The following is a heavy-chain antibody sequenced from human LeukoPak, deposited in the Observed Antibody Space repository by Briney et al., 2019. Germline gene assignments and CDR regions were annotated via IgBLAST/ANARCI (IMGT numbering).Heavy chain of an antibody. CDR3: ARDQGAAAGKTDAFDI. CDR1: GYTFTSYY. CDR2: INPSGGST. J-gene: IGHJ3*02. Sequence: GASVTVSFKASGYTFTSYYMHWVRQAPGQGLEWMGIINPSGGSTSYAQKFQGRVTMTRDTSTSTVYMELSSLRSEDTAVYYCARDQGAAAGKTDAFDIWGQGTMVTVSS. D-gene: IGHD6-13*01. V-gene: IGHV1-46*01.